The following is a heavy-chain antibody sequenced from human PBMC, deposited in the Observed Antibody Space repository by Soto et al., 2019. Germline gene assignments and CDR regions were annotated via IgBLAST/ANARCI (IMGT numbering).Heavy chain of an antibody. CDR3: AKERGGRYGDY. D-gene: IGHD1-26*01. CDR1: GFTFSSYA. CDR2: ITAGDGST. V-gene: IGHV3-23*01. Sequence: EVQLLESGGGLVQPGGSLILSCAASGFTFSSYAMSWVRQAPGKGLEWVSAITAGDGSTYYADSVKGRFTISRDNSTNTVYLQRISVSDAETAVCYCAKERGGRYGDYWGQGTLVTVSS. J-gene: IGHJ4*02.